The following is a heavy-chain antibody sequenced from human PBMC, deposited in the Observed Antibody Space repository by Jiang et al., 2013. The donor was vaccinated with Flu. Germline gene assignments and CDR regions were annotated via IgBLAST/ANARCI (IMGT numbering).Heavy chain of an antibody. Sequence: RVTMSVDKSKNQFSLKLSSVTAADTAVYYCARERTRGGDYAMDVWGQGTTVTVSS. CDR3: ARERTRGGDYAMDV. V-gene: IGHV4-4*02. J-gene: IGHJ6*02. D-gene: IGHD1/OR15-1a*01.